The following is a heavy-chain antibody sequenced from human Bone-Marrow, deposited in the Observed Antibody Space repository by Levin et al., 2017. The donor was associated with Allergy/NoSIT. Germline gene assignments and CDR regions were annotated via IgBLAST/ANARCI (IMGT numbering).Heavy chain of an antibody. D-gene: IGHD3-3*01. V-gene: IGHV4-38-2*01. Sequence: SQTLSLTCAVSCYSIRSDYYWGWIRQPPGKGLEWIGNIHETGSTKYNPSLKSRVTISVDTSKSLFSLNLSSVTAADTAVYYCARGITVFGVVLAVNDAFDIWGQGTMVTVSS. CDR3: ARGITVFGVVLAVNDAFDI. CDR1: CYSIRSDYY. J-gene: IGHJ3*02. CDR2: IHETGST.